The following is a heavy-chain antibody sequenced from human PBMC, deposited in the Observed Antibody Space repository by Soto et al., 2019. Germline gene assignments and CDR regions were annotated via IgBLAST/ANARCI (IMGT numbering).Heavy chain of an antibody. CDR2: INAGNGNT. J-gene: IGHJ6*02. Sequence: ASVKVSCKASGYTFTSYAMHWVRQAPGQRLEWMGWINAGNGNTKYSQKFQGRVTITRDTSASTAYMELSSLRSEDTAVYYCARGPTWLRYYYYGMDVWGQGTTVTVSS. V-gene: IGHV1-3*01. CDR1: GYTFTSYA. D-gene: IGHD5-18*01. CDR3: ARGPTWLRYYYYGMDV.